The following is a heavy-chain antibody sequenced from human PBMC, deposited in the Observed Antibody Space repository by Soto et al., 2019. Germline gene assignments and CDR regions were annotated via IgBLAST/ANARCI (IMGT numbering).Heavy chain of an antibody. V-gene: IGHV1-18*01. J-gene: IGHJ6*02. CDR3: ARDLTKGLDV. Sequence: QVHLVQSGAEVKKPGASVKVSCKASGYTFTSCGISWVRQAPGLGLEWMGLINTYNGYTNYPQNFQGRVTMTTDTSTGTVYMELRSLTSDDTAVYYCARDLTKGLDVWGQGTTVTVSS. CDR1: GYTFTSCG. D-gene: IGHD4-4*01. CDR2: INTYNGYT.